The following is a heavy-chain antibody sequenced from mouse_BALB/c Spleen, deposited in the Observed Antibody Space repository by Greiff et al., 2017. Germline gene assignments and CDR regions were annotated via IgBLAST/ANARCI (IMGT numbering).Heavy chain of an antibody. CDR2: ISSGGSYT. Sequence: EVQGVESGGDLVKPGGSLKLSCAASGFTFSSYGMSWVRQTPDKRLEWVATISSGGSYTYYPDSVKGRFTISRDNAKNTLYLQMSSLKSEDTAMYYWARHETTVVATDRYFDYWGQGTTLTVSS. D-gene: IGHD1-1*01. V-gene: IGHV5-6*01. J-gene: IGHJ2*01. CDR1: GFTFSSYG. CDR3: ARHETTVVATDRYFDY.